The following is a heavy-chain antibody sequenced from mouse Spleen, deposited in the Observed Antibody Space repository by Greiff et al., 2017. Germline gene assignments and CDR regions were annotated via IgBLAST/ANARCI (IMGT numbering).Heavy chain of an antibody. D-gene: IGHD4-1*01. J-gene: IGHJ2*01. Sequence: QVQLQQPGAELVRPGSSVKLSCKASGYTFTSYWMHWVKQRPIEGLEWIGNIDPSDSETHYNQKFKDKATLTVDKSSSTAYMQLSSLTSEDSAVYYCARYGTRYFDYWGQGTTLTVSS. CDR3: ARYGTRYFDY. V-gene: IGHV1-52*01. CDR1: GYTFTSYW. CDR2: IDPSDSET.